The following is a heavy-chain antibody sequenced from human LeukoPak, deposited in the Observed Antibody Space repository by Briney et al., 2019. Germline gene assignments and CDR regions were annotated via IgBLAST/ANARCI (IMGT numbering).Heavy chain of an antibody. V-gene: IGHV3-20*04. CDR3: ARGSIAIYYYDSSGYFDY. D-gene: IGHD3-22*01. CDR1: GFNFNDYG. Sequence: GGSLRLSCAASGFNFNDYGMSWVRQAPGKGLEWVSGINWNGGSTGYADSVKGRFTISRDNAKNSLYLQMNSLRAEGTAFYYCARGSIAIYYYDSSGYFDYWGQGTLVTVSS. J-gene: IGHJ4*02. CDR2: INWNGGST.